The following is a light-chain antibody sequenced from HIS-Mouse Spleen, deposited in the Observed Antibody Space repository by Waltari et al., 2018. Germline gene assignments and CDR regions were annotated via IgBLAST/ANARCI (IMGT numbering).Light chain of an antibody. Sequence: QSALTQPASVSGSPGQSLTISCTGTSSDVGRYNYVPRYQQHPGKAPNLMIYDVSNPPSGVSNRFSGSKSGNTASLTISGLQAEDEADYYCSSYTSSSTEVFGGGTKLTVL. CDR2: DVS. J-gene: IGLJ2*01. CDR1: SSDVGRYNY. V-gene: IGLV2-14*03. CDR3: SSYTSSSTEV.